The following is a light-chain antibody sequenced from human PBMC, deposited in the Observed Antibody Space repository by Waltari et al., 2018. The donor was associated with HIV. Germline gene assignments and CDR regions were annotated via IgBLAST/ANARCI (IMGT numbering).Light chain of an antibody. CDR1: NSNVGSNT. CDR3: AVWDDSLNVL. J-gene: IGLJ2*01. Sequence: QSVLTQPPSASGTPGQRVTISCSGGNSNVGSNTVNWYQQFPGTAPKLLIYNDNRRPSVVPYLFSGSKSGTSASLAISGLQSEDEADYYCAVWDDSLNVLFGGGTKLTVL. CDR2: NDN. V-gene: IGLV1-44*01.